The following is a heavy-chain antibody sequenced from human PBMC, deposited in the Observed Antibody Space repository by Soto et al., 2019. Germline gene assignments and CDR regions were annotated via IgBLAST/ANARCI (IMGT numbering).Heavy chain of an antibody. V-gene: IGHV3-21*01. J-gene: IGHJ4*02. CDR2: ISSSSSYI. CDR3: AALDTAMVKTAGY. Sequence: GGSLRLSCAASGFAFSSYTMNWVRQAPGKGLEWVSSISSSSSYIYYADSVKGRFTISRDNAKNSLYLQMNSLRAEDTAVYYCAALDTAMVKTAGYWGQGTLVTSPQ. CDR1: GFAFSSYT. D-gene: IGHD5-18*01.